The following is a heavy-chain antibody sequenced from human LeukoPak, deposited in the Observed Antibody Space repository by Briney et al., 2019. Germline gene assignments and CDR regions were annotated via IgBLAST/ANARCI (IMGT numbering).Heavy chain of an antibody. J-gene: IGHJ4*02. V-gene: IGHV4-59*08. CDR2: IYYSGSS. Sequence: SETLSLTCTVSGGSINSYYWSWIRQPPGKGLEWIGYIYYSGSSNYNPSLKSRVIILVDTSKNQFSLKLSSVTAADTAVYYCASHSGYPYSDYWGQGTLVTVSS. D-gene: IGHD3-22*01. CDR1: GGSINSYY. CDR3: ASHSGYPYSDY.